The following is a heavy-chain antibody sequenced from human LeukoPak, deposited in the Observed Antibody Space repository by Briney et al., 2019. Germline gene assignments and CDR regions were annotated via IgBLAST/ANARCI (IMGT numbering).Heavy chain of an antibody. D-gene: IGHD4-17*01. V-gene: IGHV4-59*01. Sequence: SETLSLTCTVSGGSISSYYWSWIRQPPGKGLEWIGYIYYSGSTNYNPSLKSRVTISVDTSKNQFSLKLSSVTAADTAVYYCARARYGDCAFDYWGQGTLVTVSS. J-gene: IGHJ4*02. CDR3: ARARYGDCAFDY. CDR1: GGSISSYY. CDR2: IYYSGST.